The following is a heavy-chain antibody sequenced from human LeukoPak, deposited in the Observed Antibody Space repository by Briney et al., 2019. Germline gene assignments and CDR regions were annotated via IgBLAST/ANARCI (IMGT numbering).Heavy chain of an antibody. J-gene: IGHJ4*02. CDR3: AKDRYYGSGSYYNGGPFDY. Sequence: QAGRSLRLSCAASGFTFSSYAMSWVRQAPGKGLEWVSAISGSGGSTYYADSVKGRFTISRDNSKNTLYLQMNSLRAEDTAVYYCAKDRYYGSGSYYNGGPFDYWGQGTLVTVSS. CDR2: ISGSGGST. V-gene: IGHV3-23*01. CDR1: GFTFSSYA. D-gene: IGHD3-10*01.